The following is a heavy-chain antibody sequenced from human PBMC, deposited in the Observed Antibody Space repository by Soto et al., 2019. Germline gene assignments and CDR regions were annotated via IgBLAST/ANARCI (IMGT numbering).Heavy chain of an antibody. J-gene: IGHJ6*02. CDR3: ARAPPGPAPRWGV. CDR2: IYPTGKT. D-gene: IGHD3-16*01. CDR1: NGSISSGVYS. V-gene: IGHV4-30-2*01. Sequence: SETLSLTCTVSNGSISSGVYSWSWIGQTPGKGLEWIGYIYPTGKTYYNPSLKNRATLSIDTSQNQFSLQLTSVTAADTAVYYCARAPPGPAPRWGVWGHGTTVTVS.